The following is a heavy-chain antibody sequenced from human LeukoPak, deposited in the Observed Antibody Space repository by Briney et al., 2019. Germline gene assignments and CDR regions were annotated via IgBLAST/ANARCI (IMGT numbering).Heavy chain of an antibody. CDR1: GGSISSYY. D-gene: IGHD6-19*01. CDR3: ARGYSSGWYNWFDP. CDR2: IYYSGST. J-gene: IGHJ5*02. Sequence: SETLSLTCTVSGGSISSYYWSWIRQSPGKGLEWIGYIYYSGSTNYNPSLKSRVTISVDTSKNQFSLKLSSVTAADTAVYYCARGYSSGWYNWFDPWGQGTLVTVSS. V-gene: IGHV4-59*08.